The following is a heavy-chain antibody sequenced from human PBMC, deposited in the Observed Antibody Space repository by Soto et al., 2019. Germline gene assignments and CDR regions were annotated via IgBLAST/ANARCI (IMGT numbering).Heavy chain of an antibody. CDR3: ARCYQDIVVVPAANDAFDI. Sequence: QVQLVQSGAEVKKPGASVKVSCKASGYTFTSYGISWVRQAPGQGLEWMGWISAYNGNTNYAQKLQGRVTMTTDTSTSTAYMELRSLRADDTAVYYCARCYQDIVVVPAANDAFDIWGQGTMVTVSS. V-gene: IGHV1-18*01. J-gene: IGHJ3*02. CDR1: GYTFTSYG. CDR2: ISAYNGNT. D-gene: IGHD2-2*01.